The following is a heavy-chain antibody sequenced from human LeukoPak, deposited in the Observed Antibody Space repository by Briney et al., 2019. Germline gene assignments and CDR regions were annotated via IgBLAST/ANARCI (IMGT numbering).Heavy chain of an antibody. CDR1: GFTFSTYW. J-gene: IGHJ4*02. CDR3: APEGGYSYDY. D-gene: IGHD5-18*01. CDR2: INSDGSTT. V-gene: IGHV3-74*01. Sequence: GGSLRLSCAASGFTFSTYWMHWVRQVPGKGLVWVSRINSDGSTTNYADAVKGRFTLSRDNAKNTLYLEMNSLRAEDTGVYYCAPEGGYSYDYWGQGTLVTVSS.